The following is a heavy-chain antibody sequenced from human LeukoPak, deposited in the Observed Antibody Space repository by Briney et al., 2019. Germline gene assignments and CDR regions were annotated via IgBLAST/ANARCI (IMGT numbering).Heavy chain of an antibody. J-gene: IGHJ6*04. CDR3: ALYYYDSSGYMDV. CDR1: GYTFTSYG. CDR2: ISAYNGNT. Sequence: ASVKVSCKASGYTFTSYGISWVRQAPGQGLEWMGWISAYNGNTNYAQKLQGRVTMTEDTSTDTAYMELSSLRSEDTAVYYCALYYYDSSGYMDVWGKGTTVTISS. D-gene: IGHD3-22*01. V-gene: IGHV1-18*01.